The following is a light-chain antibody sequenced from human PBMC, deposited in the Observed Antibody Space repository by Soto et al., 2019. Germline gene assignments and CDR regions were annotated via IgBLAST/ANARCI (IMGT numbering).Light chain of an antibody. Sequence: QSALTQPPSASGSPGQSVTISCTGTSSDVGAYNYVYWYQQYPGKAAKLMIYEVNKRPSGVPDRLSGAKYCKTASLTVSGLQPEDEADYHCTAYAGSNILVFGGGTKLTVL. J-gene: IGLJ3*02. CDR3: TAYAGSNILV. CDR1: SSDVGAYNY. V-gene: IGLV2-8*01. CDR2: EVN.